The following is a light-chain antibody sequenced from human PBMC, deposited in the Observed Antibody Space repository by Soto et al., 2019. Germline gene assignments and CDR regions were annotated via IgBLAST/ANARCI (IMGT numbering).Light chain of an antibody. CDR3: TSCITANTRCV. CDR1: RSDIGRYNY. Sequence: QSALTQPASVSGSPGQSITISCTGTRSDIGRYNYVSWFQQHPGKVPKLVIFEVNYRPSGVSDRFSGSKSGNTASLTITGLQAEDEADYYCTSCITANTRCVCGSGTKVTV. CDR2: EVN. V-gene: IGLV2-14*01. J-gene: IGLJ1*01.